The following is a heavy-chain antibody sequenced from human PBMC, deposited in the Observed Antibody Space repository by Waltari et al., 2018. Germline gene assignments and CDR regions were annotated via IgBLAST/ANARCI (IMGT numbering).Heavy chain of an antibody. D-gene: IGHD3-22*01. Sequence: EGQLVESGGDLVQPGGSLRLSCAASALTFSTYWMHWVRQAAGKGLVWSARSNPGGRTTTYAGSGQGRFSISKDNAKGTLYLQMNRLTVEDTAGYFCARSMNYDPDYWGRGTLVTVSS. CDR2: SNPGGRTT. V-gene: IGHV3-74*01. CDR1: ALTFSTYW. J-gene: IGHJ4*02. CDR3: ARSMNYDPDY.